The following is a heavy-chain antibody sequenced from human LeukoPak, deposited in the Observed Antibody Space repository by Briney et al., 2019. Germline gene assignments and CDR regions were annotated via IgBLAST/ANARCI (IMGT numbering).Heavy chain of an antibody. V-gene: IGHV3-7*04. CDR3: ARDPYRYGEYGMDV. D-gene: IGHD5-18*01. CDR2: IKQDGREK. J-gene: IGHJ6*02. CDR1: GFIFSSYW. Sequence: PGGSLRLSCVASGFIFSSYWMSWVRQAPGKGLEWVAYIKQDGREKYYVDSVKGRFTISRDNAKNSLYLQMSSLRAEDTAVYYCARDPYRYGEYGMDVWGQGTTVTVSS.